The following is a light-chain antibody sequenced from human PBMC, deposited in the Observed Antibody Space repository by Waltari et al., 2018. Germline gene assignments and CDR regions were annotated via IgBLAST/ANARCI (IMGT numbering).Light chain of an antibody. J-gene: IGLJ3*02. CDR1: SLRRYY. Sequence: SSELTQDPAVSVALGQTVRITCQGDSLRRYYASWYQQKPGQAPVLVIYGKNNRPSGIADRFSGSSSGNTASLTITGAEAEDEADYYCNSRDSSGNHLGVFGGGTKLTVL. V-gene: IGLV3-19*01. CDR2: GKN. CDR3: NSRDSSGNHLGV.